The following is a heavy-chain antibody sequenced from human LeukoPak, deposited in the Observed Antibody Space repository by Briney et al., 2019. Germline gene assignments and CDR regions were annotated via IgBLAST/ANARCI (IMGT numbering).Heavy chain of an antibody. V-gene: IGHV4-59*12. CDR1: GGSINSYY. D-gene: IGHD5-18*01. Sequence: SETLSLTCTVSGGSINSYYWGWIRQPPGKGLEWIGSIYHSGSTNYNPSLKSRVTISVDTSKNQFSLKLSSVTAADTAVYYCARVVGGYTAMAPYYYYMDVWGKGTTVTISS. J-gene: IGHJ6*03. CDR3: ARVVGGYTAMAPYYYYMDV. CDR2: IYHSGST.